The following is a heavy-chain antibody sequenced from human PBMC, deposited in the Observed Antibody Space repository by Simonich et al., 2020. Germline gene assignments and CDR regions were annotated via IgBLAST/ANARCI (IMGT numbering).Heavy chain of an antibody. D-gene: IGHD1-1*01. J-gene: IGHJ3*02. V-gene: IGHV1-18*01. Sequence: QVQLVQSGAEVKKPGASVKVSCKASGYTFTSSGISWVRQAPGQGLEWMGWISAYNGNTNDAQKLQGRVTMTTDTTTSTAYMEMRSLRSDDTAVYYCARSTTGTTAFDIWGQGTMVTVSS. CDR3: ARSTTGTTAFDI. CDR2: ISAYNGNT. CDR1: GYTFTSSG.